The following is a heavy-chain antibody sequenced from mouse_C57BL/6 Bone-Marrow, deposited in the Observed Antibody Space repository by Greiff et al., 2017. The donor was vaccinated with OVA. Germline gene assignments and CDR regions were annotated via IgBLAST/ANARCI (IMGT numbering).Heavy chain of an antibody. Sequence: VQLQQSGSELRSPGSSVKLSCKDFDSEVFPIAYMSWVRQKPGHGFEWIGGILPSIGRTIYGEKFEDKATLDADTLSNTAYLELNSLTSEDSAIYYCARMRGVYYYAMDYWGQGTSVTVSS. V-gene: IGHV15-2*01. CDR2: ILPSIGRT. J-gene: IGHJ4*01. CDR3: ARMRGVYYYAMDY. CDR1: DSEVFPIAY.